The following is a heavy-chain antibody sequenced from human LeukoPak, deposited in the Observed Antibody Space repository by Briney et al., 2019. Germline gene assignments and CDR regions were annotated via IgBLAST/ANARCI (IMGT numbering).Heavy chain of an antibody. D-gene: IGHD3-22*01. CDR2: ISSSGSHI. CDR1: GFNFKKYS. V-gene: IGHV3-21*01. J-gene: IGHJ4*02. Sequence: GGSLRLSCAACGFNFKKYSLNWIRQAPGKGLEWVSSISSSGSHIYYADSVKGRFSISRDNAKNSLYLQLNSLRAEDTAVYFCATAYYYDASGLLWDRPFEYWGQGTLVTVSS. CDR3: ATAYYYDASGLLWDRPFEY.